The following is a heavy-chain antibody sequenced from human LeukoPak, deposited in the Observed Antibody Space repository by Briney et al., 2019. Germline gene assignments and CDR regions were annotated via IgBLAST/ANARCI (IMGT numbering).Heavy chain of an antibody. Sequence: ASVKVSCKASGYTFTGYYMHWVRQAPGQGLEWMGWINPNSGGTNYAQKFQGRVTMTRDTSISTAYMELSRLRSDDTAVYYCARVSTVAGTMAGYYYYMDVWGKGTTVTISS. CDR2: INPNSGGT. D-gene: IGHD6-19*01. J-gene: IGHJ6*03. CDR1: GYTFTGYY. V-gene: IGHV1-2*02. CDR3: ARVSTVAGTMAGYYYYMDV.